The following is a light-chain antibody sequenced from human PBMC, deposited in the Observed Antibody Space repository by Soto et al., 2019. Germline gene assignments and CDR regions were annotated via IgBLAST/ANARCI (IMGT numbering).Light chain of an antibody. J-gene: IGKJ5*01. CDR2: WAS. Sequence: DIVMTQSPDSLPVSLGESATITCKSSQIVLSNNNNYLAWFQQKPGQPPRLFIYWASTRGSGVPDRFSGSGSGTDFTLTISNVEAEDVAIYYCQQYHSDPITFGQGTRLEIK. CDR3: QQYHSDPIT. V-gene: IGKV4-1*01. CDR1: QIVLSNNNNY.